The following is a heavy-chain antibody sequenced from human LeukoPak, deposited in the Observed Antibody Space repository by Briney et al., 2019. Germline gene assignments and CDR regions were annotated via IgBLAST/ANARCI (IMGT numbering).Heavy chain of an antibody. CDR3: ARDTGNWFDP. V-gene: IGHV1-2*02. J-gene: IGHJ5*02. CDR2: INPNSGGT. Sequence: ASVKVSCKASGHTFTGYYMHWVRQAPGQGLEWMGWINPNSGGTNYAQKFQGRVTMTRDTSISTAHMELSRLRSDDTAVYYCARDTGNWFDPWGQGTLVTVSS. CDR1: GHTFTGYY.